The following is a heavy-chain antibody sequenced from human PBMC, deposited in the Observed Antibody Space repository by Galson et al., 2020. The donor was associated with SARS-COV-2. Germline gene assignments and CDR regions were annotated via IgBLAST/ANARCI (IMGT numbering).Heavy chain of an antibody. CDR1: GFTFDDYA. CDR3: AKGKGVVIVVVTADYGMDV. Sequence: GGSLRLSCAASGFTFDDYAMHWVRQAPGKGLEWVSGISWNSGSIGYADSVKGRFTISRDNAKNSLYLQMNSLRAEDTALYYCAKGKGVVIVVVTADYGMDVWGQGTTVTVSS. J-gene: IGHJ6*02. V-gene: IGHV3-9*01. D-gene: IGHD2-21*02. CDR2: ISWNSGSI.